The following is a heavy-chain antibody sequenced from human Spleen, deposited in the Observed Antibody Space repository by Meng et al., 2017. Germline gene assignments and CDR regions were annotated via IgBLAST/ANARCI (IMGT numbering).Heavy chain of an antibody. CDR2: INWNGGST. Sequence: GESLKISCVASGFTFSSYWMHWVRQDPGKGLVWVSGINWNGGSTGYADSVKGRFTISRDNAKNSLYLQMNSLRAEDTAVYYCAREYYDFWSGYYKNFDYWGQGTLVTVSS. CDR1: GFTFSSYW. D-gene: IGHD3-3*01. CDR3: AREYYDFWSGYYKNFDY. V-gene: IGHV3-20*04. J-gene: IGHJ4*02.